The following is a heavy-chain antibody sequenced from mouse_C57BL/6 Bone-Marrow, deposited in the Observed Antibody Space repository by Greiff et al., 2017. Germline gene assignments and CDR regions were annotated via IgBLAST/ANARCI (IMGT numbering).Heavy chain of an antibody. D-gene: IGHD1-1*01. J-gene: IGHJ1*03. CDR2: FDPSDSDT. V-gene: IGHV1-69*01. CDR3: ATPYYYGSSYWYFDV. Sequence: QVQLQQPGAELVMPGASVKLSCKASGYTFTTYWMHWVKQRPGQGLEWIGEFDPSDSDTNYNQKFKGKSTLTVDKSSSTAYMQLSSLTSEDSAVYYCATPYYYGSSYWYFDVWGTGTTVTVSS. CDR1: GYTFTTYW.